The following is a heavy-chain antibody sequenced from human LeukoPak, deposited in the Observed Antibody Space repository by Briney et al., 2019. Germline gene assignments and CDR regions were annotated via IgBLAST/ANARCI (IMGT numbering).Heavy chain of an antibody. Sequence: PGGSLRLSCAASGFTFSSYWMSWVRQAPGKGLEWVANIKQDGSEKYYVDSVKGRFTISRDNAKNSLYLQMNSLRAEDTAVYYCARDGYYGSGSYYYYYYMDVWGKGTTVTVSS. CDR2: IKQDGSEK. D-gene: IGHD3-10*01. J-gene: IGHJ6*03. V-gene: IGHV3-7*01. CDR3: ARDGYYGSGSYYYYYYMDV. CDR1: GFTFSSYW.